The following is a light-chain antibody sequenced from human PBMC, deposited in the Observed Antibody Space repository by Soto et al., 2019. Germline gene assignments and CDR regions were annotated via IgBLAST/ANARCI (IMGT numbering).Light chain of an antibody. Sequence: DIQMTQSPSTLSASVGDRVTITCRASQNINRWLAWYQQKPGKAPKLLIFDASSLQSGVPSRFSGSGSGTEFTLTINSLQADDFATYSCQQYETYSRTFGQGTKVEMK. J-gene: IGKJ1*01. V-gene: IGKV1-5*01. CDR2: DAS. CDR3: QQYETYSRT. CDR1: QNINRW.